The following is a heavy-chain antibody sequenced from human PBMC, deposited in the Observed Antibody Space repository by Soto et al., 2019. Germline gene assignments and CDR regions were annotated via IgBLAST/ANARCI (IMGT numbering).Heavy chain of an antibody. V-gene: IGHV4-4*02. CDR1: GGSISSSNW. D-gene: IGHD3-3*01. J-gene: IGHJ6*02. CDR2: IYHSGST. CDR3: ARGVLRFLEWLPRSNYYYYGMDV. Sequence: SETLSLTCAVSGGSISSSNWWSWVRQPPGKGLEWIGEIYHSGSTNYNPSLKSRVTISVDKSKNQFSLKLSSVTAADTAVYYCARGVLRFLEWLPRSNYYYYGMDVWGQGTTVTVSS.